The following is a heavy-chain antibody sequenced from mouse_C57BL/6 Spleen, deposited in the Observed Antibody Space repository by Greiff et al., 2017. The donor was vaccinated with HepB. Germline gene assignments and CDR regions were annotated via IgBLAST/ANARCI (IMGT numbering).Heavy chain of an antibody. CDR3: ARVYYGNSAWFAY. CDR2: IDPSDSYT. D-gene: IGHD2-1*01. Sequence: QVQLQQPGAELVKPGASVKLSCKASGYTFTSYWMQWVKQRPGQGLAWIGEIDPSDSYTNYNQKFKGKATLTVDTSSSTAYMQLSSLTSEDAAVYYCARVYYGNSAWFAYWGQGTLVTVSA. V-gene: IGHV1-50*01. CDR1: GYTFTSYW. J-gene: IGHJ3*01.